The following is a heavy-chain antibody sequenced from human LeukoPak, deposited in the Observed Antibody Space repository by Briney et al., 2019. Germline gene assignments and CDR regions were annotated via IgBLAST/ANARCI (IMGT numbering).Heavy chain of an antibody. Sequence: GALRLSCAASEFTFSSYAMSWVRQAPGKGLEWVSAISGSGGSTYYADSVKGRFTISRDNSKNTLYLQMNSLRADDTAVYYSAYVVVIAAYSGYYVESWGEGALGTVSS. D-gene: IGHD2-15*01. CDR3: AYVVVIAAYSGYYVES. CDR1: EFTFSSYA. V-gene: IGHV3-23*01. CDR2: ISGSGGST. J-gene: IGHJ4*02.